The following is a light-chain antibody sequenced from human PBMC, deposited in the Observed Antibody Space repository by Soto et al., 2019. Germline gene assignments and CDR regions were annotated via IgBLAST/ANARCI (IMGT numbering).Light chain of an antibody. Sequence: DIQMTQSPSSLSASVGDRVTITCRASQSVNTYLHWYQQKAGQAPKLLIYAASTLQSGVPSRFSGSGSGTEFTLTISSLQPEDFATYYCQQLDSSPLTFGPGTKVDIK. J-gene: IGKJ3*01. CDR2: AAS. CDR3: QQLDSSPLT. V-gene: IGKV1-9*01. CDR1: QSVNTY.